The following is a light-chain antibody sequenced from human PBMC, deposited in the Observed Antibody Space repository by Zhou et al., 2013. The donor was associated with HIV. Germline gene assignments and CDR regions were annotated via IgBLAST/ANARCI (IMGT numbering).Light chain of an antibody. CDR1: QGISNY. Sequence: DIQMTQSPSSLSVSVGDRVTITCRASQGISNYLAWYQQKPGNVPKLLIYGATTLQSGVPSRFSGSGSGTDFILTISSLQPEDVATYYCQKYTSAFITFGPGTKVDLK. CDR3: QKYTSAFIT. J-gene: IGKJ3*01. V-gene: IGKV1-27*01. CDR2: GAT.